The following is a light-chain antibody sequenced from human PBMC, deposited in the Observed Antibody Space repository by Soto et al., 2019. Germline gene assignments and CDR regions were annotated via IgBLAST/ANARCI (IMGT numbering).Light chain of an antibody. CDR3: QQSYTVPIT. V-gene: IGKV1-39*01. CDR1: QSIRGF. Sequence: DIQMTQSPSSLSASVGDRVTITCRASQSIRGFLNWYQQKPGKAPKFLIFAASNLQSGVPSRFSGSGTETEFTLTISSLQLEDFGTYYCQQSYTVPITFGQGTRLEIK. CDR2: AAS. J-gene: IGKJ5*01.